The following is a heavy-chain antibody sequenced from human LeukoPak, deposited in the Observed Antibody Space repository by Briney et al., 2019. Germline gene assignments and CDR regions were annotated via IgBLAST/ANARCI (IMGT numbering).Heavy chain of an antibody. D-gene: IGHD2-15*01. CDR1: GYAFTSYG. J-gene: IGHJ3*01. CDR3: AREDCSGGSCYSLSLTPVFHVFDV. V-gene: IGHV1-18*01. CDR2: ISAYNGNT. Sequence: ASVKVSCKASGYAFTSYGISWVRQAPGQGLEWMGWISAYNGNTNYAPKLQGRVTMTTDTSTSTAYMELRSLRSDDTAVYYCAREDCSGGSCYSLSLTPVFHVFDVWGQGTMVTVSS.